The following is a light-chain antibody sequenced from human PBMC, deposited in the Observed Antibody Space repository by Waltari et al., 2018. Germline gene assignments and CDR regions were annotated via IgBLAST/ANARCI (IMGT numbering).Light chain of an antibody. CDR2: STY. J-gene: IGKJ4*01. CDR1: QTVSTIA. CDR3: QQYDGIVVT. Sequence: IVLTQSPGTLSLSPGDRATLSCRASQTVSTIALSWYQQKPGQAPRVLIYSTYNRATGIPDRFSGSGSGTDCTLTINRLAPEDFAMYDCQQYDGIVVTFGEGTKV. V-gene: IGKV3-20*01.